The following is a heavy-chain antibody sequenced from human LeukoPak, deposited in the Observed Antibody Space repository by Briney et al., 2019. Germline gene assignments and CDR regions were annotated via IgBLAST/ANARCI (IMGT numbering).Heavy chain of an antibody. Sequence: ESGPTLVKPTQTLTLTCTFSGFSLSTSGVSVGWIRQPPGKALEWHALIYWDDDKRYSPSLKSRLTITKDTSKNQVVLTITNMDSVDTATYYCAHNVIGYCSGGSCSGLDDAFDIWGQGTMVTVSS. CDR3: AHNVIGYCSGGSCSGLDDAFDI. CDR1: GFSLSTSGVS. D-gene: IGHD2-15*01. CDR2: IYWDDDK. J-gene: IGHJ3*02. V-gene: IGHV2-5*02.